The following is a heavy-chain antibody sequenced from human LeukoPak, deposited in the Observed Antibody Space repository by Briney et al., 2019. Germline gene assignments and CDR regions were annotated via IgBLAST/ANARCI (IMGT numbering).Heavy chain of an antibody. CDR3: AKDRDGYGV. CDR1: GFTFSSYA. CDR2: ISGSGGST. V-gene: IGHV3-23*01. J-gene: IGHJ4*02. Sequence: AGGSLRLSCAASGFTFSSYAMSWVPQAPGKGLEWVSAISGSGGSTYYAHSVKGRFTISRDNSKNTLYLQMNSLRAEDTAVYYCAKDRDGYGVWGQGTLVTVSS. D-gene: IGHD5-24*01.